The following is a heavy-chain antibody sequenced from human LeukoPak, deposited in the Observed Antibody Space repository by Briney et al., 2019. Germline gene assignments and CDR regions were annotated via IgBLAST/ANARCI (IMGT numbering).Heavy chain of an antibody. D-gene: IGHD6-13*01. CDR3: AKDILAAGLFFDY. CDR2: ISISGTAT. CDR1: GFIFSDFY. V-gene: IGHV3-11*01. J-gene: IGHJ4*02. Sequence: GGSLRLSYAASGFIFSDFYMGWIRQAPGKGLEWVSYISISGTATNYADSVKGRFTISRDDARNSLYLQMNSLRAEDTAVYYCAKDILAAGLFFDYWGQGTLVTVSS.